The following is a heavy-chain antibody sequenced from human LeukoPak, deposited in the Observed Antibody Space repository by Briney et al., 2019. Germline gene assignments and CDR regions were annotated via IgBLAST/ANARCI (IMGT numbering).Heavy chain of an antibody. CDR1: GYTFSGYY. D-gene: IGHD6-19*01. J-gene: IGHJ4*02. Sequence: ASVKVSCKASGYTFSGYYMHWVRQAPGQGLEWMGWINPNSGGTNYAQKFQGRVTMTRDTSISTAYMELSRLRSDDTAVYYCARVVAGTGHFDYWGQGTLVTVSS. CDR3: ARVVAGTGHFDY. V-gene: IGHV1-2*02. CDR2: INPNSGGT.